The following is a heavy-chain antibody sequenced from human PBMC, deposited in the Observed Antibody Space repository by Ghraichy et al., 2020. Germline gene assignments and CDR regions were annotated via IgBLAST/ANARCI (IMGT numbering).Heavy chain of an antibody. Sequence: GGSLRLSCAASGFTFSSYWMSWVRQAPGKGLEWVANIKQDGSEKYYVDSVKSRFTISRDNAKNSLYLQMNSLRAEDTAVYYCAREGITMIVVIDAFDIWGQGTMVTVSS. V-gene: IGHV3-7*01. CDR1: GFTFSSYW. J-gene: IGHJ3*02. D-gene: IGHD3-22*01. CDR2: IKQDGSEK. CDR3: AREGITMIVVIDAFDI.